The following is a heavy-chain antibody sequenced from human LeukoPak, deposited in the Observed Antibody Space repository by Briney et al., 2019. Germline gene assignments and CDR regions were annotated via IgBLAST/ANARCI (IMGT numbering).Heavy chain of an antibody. CDR1: GFTFSRFE. Sequence: GGSLRLSCVASGFTFSRFELNWVRQTPGRGLEWVANIKQDGSEKYYVDSVKGRFTISRDNAKNSLYLQMNSLRAEDTAVYYCARDGGRKDDYWGQGTLVTVSS. D-gene: IGHD2-15*01. J-gene: IGHJ4*02. CDR3: ARDGGRKDDY. CDR2: IKQDGSEK. V-gene: IGHV3-7*01.